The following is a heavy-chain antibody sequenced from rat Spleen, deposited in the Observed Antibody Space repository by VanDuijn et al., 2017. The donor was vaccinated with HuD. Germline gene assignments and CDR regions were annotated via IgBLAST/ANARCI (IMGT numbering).Heavy chain of an antibody. J-gene: IGHJ2*01. Sequence: EVKLVESGGGLVQPGRSLKLSCAASGFNFNDYWMGWVRQAPGKGLEWIAEINTDSRTIKYTPSLKDKFTISRDNAQNTLYLQMTKLGSEDTAIYYCVREAFGVDYWGQGVMVTVSS. CDR2: INTDSRTI. D-gene: IGHD4-3*01. V-gene: IGHV4-2*01. CDR1: GFNFNDYW. CDR3: VREAFGVDY.